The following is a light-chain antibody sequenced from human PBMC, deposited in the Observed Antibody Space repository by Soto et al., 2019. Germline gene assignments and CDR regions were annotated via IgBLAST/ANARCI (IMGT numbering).Light chain of an antibody. J-gene: IGLJ2*01. CDR3: YSYADSNNVV. CDR2: EVT. V-gene: IGLV2-8*01. CDR1: SSDVGGYNY. Sequence: QSVLTQPPSASGSPGQSVTISCTGTSSDVGGYNYVYWYQQHPGKAPKLMIYEVTKRPSGVPDRFSGSKSGNSASLNVTGVQDEDEADYYSYSYADSNNVVFGGGTKLTVL.